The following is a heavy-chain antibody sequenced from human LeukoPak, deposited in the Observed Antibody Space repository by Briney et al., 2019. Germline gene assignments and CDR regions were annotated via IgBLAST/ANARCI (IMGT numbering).Heavy chain of an antibody. CDR2: ISYDGSNK. CDR3: AKDLGGPPYDLLYYYYYGMDV. J-gene: IGHJ6*02. Sequence: PGGSLRLYCAASGFTFSSYGMHWVRQAPGKGLEWVVVISYDGSNKYYADSVKGRFTISRDNSKNTLYLQMNSLRAEDTAVYYCAKDLGGPPYDLLYYYYYGMDVWGQGTTVTVSS. D-gene: IGHD5-12*01. CDR1: GFTFSSYG. V-gene: IGHV3-30*18.